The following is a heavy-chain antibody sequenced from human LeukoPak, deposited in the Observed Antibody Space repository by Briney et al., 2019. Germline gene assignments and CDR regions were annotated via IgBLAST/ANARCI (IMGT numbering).Heavy chain of an antibody. Sequence: SETLSLTCAVYGGSFSGYYWSWIRQPPGKGLEWIGEINHSGSTNYNPSLKSRVTISVDTSKNQFSLKLSSVTAADTAVYYCARQGAAVMPQDWFDPWGQGTLVTVSS. D-gene: IGHD2-15*01. V-gene: IGHV4-34*01. CDR2: INHSGST. J-gene: IGHJ5*02. CDR3: ARQGAAVMPQDWFDP. CDR1: GGSFSGYY.